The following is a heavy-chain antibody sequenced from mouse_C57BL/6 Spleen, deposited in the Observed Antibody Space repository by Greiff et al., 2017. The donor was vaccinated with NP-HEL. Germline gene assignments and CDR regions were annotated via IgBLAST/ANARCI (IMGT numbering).Heavy chain of an antibody. Sequence: VQLQESGPELVKPGASVKISCKASGYAFSSSWMNWVKQRPGKGLEWIGRIYPGDGDTNYNGKFKGKATLTADKSSSTAYMQLRSLTSEDSAVYFCARDAYSNFDYWGQGTTLTVSS. J-gene: IGHJ2*01. CDR2: IYPGDGDT. D-gene: IGHD2-5*01. CDR1: GYAFSSSW. CDR3: ARDAYSNFDY. V-gene: IGHV1-82*01.